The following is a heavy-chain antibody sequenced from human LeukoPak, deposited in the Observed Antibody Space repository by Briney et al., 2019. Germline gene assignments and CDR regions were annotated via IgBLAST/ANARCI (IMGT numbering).Heavy chain of an antibody. CDR3: ARDYGRSGSYRWFDP. D-gene: IGHD1-26*01. CDR2: ISYDGSNK. V-gene: IGHV3-30-3*01. CDR1: GFTFSSYA. Sequence: GRSLRLSCAASGFTFSSYAMHWVRQAPGKGLEWVAVISYDGSNKYYADSVKGRFTISRGNSKNTLYLQMNSLRAEDTAVYYCARDYGRSGSYRWFDPWGQGTLVTVSS. J-gene: IGHJ5*02.